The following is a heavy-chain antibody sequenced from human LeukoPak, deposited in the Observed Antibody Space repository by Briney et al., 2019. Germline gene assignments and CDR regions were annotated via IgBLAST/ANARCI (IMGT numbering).Heavy chain of an antibody. CDR1: GFTFSSYA. D-gene: IGHD3-16*01. CDR3: AKWPEGAMNYFDY. CDR2: ISGSGDRT. V-gene: IGHV3-23*01. J-gene: IGHJ4*02. Sequence: GGSLRLSCAASGFTFSSYAMTWARQTPEKGLEWVSAISGSGDRTYYADSVKGRFTISRDNSKNMVYLQMNALRAEDTALYYCAKWPEGAMNYFDYWGQGILVTVSS.